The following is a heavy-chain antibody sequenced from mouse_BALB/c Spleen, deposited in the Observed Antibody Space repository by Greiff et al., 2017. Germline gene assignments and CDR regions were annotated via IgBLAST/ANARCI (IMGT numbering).Heavy chain of an antibody. Sequence: EVHLVESGGDLVKPGGSLKLSCAASGFTFSSYGMSWVRQTPDKRLEWVATISSGGSYTYYPDSVKGRFTISRDNAKNTLYLQMSSLKSEDTAMYYCARSYDGYYGGAMDYWGQGTSVTVSS. CDR1: GFTFSSYG. CDR3: ARSYDGYYGGAMDY. D-gene: IGHD2-3*01. CDR2: ISSGGSYT. J-gene: IGHJ4*01. V-gene: IGHV5-6*01.